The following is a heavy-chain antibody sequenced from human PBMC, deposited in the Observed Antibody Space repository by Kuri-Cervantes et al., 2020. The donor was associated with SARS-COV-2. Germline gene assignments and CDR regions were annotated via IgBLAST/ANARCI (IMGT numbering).Heavy chain of an antibody. Sequence: ASVNVSCKASGYTFTSYGIGWVRQAPGQGLQWVGWINPYNGNTDNVQMLQGRVTMTTDTSTSTAYMELRSLRSDDTAFYYCARGQISYSSSSPLQHWGQGTLVTVSS. V-gene: IGHV1-18*01. CDR1: GYTFTSYG. J-gene: IGHJ1*01. CDR3: ARGQISYSSSSPLQH. CDR2: INPYNGNT. D-gene: IGHD6-6*01.